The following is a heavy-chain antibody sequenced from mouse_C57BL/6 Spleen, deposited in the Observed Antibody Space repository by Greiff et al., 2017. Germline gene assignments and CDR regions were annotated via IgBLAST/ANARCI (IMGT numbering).Heavy chain of an antibody. V-gene: IGHV1-62-2*01. CDR1: GYTFTEYT. J-gene: IGHJ4*01. Sequence: VQLQQSGAELVKPGASVKLSCKASGYTFTEYTIHWVQQRSGQGLEWIGWFYPGSGSIKYNEKFKDKATLTADKSSSTVYMELSRLTSEDSAVYFCARHEEGPYGLSYGMDYWGQGTSVTVSA. CDR2: FYPGSGSI. CDR3: ARHEEGPYGLSYGMDY. D-gene: IGHD2-2*01.